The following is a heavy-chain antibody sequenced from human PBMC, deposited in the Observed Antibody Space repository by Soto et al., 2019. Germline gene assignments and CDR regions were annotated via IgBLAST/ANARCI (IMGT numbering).Heavy chain of an antibody. V-gene: IGHV3-23*01. CDR3: AKGGTTGTTGLFDY. CDR1: GFTFTSYA. Sequence: PGGSLRLSCAASGFTFTSYAMSWVRQAPGKGLEWVSAVSGSGGSTYYADSVKGRFTISRDNSKNTLYLQMNSLRAEDTAVYYCAKGGTTGTTGLFDYWGQGTLVTVSS. J-gene: IGHJ4*02. CDR2: VSGSGGST. D-gene: IGHD1-1*01.